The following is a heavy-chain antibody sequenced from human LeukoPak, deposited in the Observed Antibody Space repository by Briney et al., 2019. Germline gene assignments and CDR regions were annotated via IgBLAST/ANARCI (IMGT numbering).Heavy chain of an antibody. CDR2: IIPIFGTA. CDR3: ARAPSLVVTASPWLGWFDP. V-gene: IGHV1-69*13. Sequence: SVKVSCKASGGTFSSYAISWVRQAPGQGLEWMGGIIPIFGTAKYAQKFQGRVTITADELTRTAYMELSSLRSEDTAVYYCARAPSLVVTASPWLGWFDPWGQGTLVTVSS. D-gene: IGHD2-21*02. J-gene: IGHJ5*02. CDR1: GGTFSSYA.